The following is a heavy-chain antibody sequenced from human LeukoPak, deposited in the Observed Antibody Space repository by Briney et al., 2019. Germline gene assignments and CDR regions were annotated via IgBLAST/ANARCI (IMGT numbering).Heavy chain of an antibody. CDR2: IYPGDSDT. Sequence: GESLKISCKGSGYSFTNYWIGWVRQMPGKGLEWMGIIYPGDSDTRYSPSFQGQVTISADKSISTAYLQWSSLKASDTAMYYCASPGMEFGEFPHYWGQGTLVTVSS. J-gene: IGHJ4*02. CDR1: GYSFTNYW. V-gene: IGHV5-51*01. CDR3: ASPGMEFGEFPHY. D-gene: IGHD3-10*01.